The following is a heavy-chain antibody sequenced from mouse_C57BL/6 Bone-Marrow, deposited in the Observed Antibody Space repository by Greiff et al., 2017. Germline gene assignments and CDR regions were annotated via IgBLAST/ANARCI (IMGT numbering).Heavy chain of an antibody. CDR1: GYSITSGYD. CDR3: ARGGLLPLPDY. D-gene: IGHD2-3*01. CDR2: ISYSGST. Sequence: DVQLQESGPGMVKPSQSLSLTCTVTGYSITSGYDWHWIRHFPGNKLEWMGYISYSGSTNYNPSLKSRISITHDTSKNHFFLKLNSVTTEDTATYYCARGGLLPLPDYWGQGTTLTVSS. V-gene: IGHV3-1*01. J-gene: IGHJ2*01.